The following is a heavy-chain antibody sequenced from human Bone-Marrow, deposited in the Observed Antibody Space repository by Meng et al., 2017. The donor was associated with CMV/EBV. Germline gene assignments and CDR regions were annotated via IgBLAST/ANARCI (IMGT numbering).Heavy chain of an antibody. J-gene: IGHJ4*02. CDR2: INTDANER. D-gene: IGHD3-10*01. Sequence: VYLVESGGGLVQPGGSLRLSCAVSGFTFSDYNIHWVRQAPGKGLVWVSRINTDANERTYEDSVKGRFSITRDNAKNTVFLQMNSLRAEDTAIYYCARDRDWELFDYWGQGILVTVSS. CDR1: GFTFSDYN. CDR3: ARDRDWELFDY. V-gene: IGHV3-74*03.